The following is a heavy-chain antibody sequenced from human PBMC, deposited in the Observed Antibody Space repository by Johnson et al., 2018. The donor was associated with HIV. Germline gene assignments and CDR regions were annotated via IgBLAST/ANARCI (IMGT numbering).Heavy chain of an antibody. Sequence: VQLVESGGGLVQPGGSLRLSCAASGFTFSSYDMHWVRQATGKGLEWVSAIGTAGDTYYPGSVKGRFTISRENAKNSLYLQMNSLRAEDTAVYYCAKEARRPAFDIWGQGTMVTVSS. V-gene: IGHV3-13*01. CDR2: IGTAGDT. D-gene: IGHD6-6*01. J-gene: IGHJ3*02. CDR3: AKEARRPAFDI. CDR1: GFTFSSYD.